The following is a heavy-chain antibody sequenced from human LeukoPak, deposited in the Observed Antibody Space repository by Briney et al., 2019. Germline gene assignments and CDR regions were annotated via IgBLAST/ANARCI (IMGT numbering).Heavy chain of an antibody. D-gene: IGHD6-13*01. CDR3: ARHGPGYSSSWFDY. CDR1: GGSISSSSYY. V-gene: IGHV4-39*01. J-gene: IGHJ4*02. Sequence: SETLSLTCTVSGGSISSSSYYWGWIRQPPGKGLEWIGSIYYSGSTYYNPSLKSRVTISVDTSKNQFSPKLSSVTAADTAVYYCARHGPGYSSSWFDYWGQGTLVTVSS. CDR2: IYYSGST.